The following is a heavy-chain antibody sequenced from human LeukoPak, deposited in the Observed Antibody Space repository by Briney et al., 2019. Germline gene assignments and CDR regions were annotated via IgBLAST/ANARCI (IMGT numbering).Heavy chain of an antibody. V-gene: IGHV3-23*01. CDR3: ARDGGSTSSDY. Sequence: GGSLRLSCAVSGFTLSNYAMSWVRQAPGKGLEWVSGISANGEIAYYGDSVKGRFTMSRDNSKNTLYVQMNSLRAEDTAVYYCARDGGSTSSDYWGQGTLVTVSS. CDR2: ISANGEIA. CDR1: GFTLSNYA. D-gene: IGHD2-2*01. J-gene: IGHJ4*02.